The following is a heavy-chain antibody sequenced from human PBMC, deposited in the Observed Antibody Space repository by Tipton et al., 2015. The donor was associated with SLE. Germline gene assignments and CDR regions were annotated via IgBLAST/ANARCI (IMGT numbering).Heavy chain of an antibody. CDR3: ARNRVDYGALDS. D-gene: IGHD4-17*01. Sequence: TLSLTCTVSGGSVSSGSYYWAWIRQPPGKGPEWIGTIYYSGRIDYNPPLKSRLTMSIDTSRTHFSLRLSSVTAADTAVYFCARNRVDYGALDSWGQGAPVTVSS. CDR2: IYYSGRI. V-gene: IGHV4-39*07. CDR1: GGSVSSGSYY. J-gene: IGHJ4*02.